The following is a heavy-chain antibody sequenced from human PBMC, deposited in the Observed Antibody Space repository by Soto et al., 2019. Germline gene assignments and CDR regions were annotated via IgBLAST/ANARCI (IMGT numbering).Heavy chain of an antibody. Sequence: LRLSCAASGFTFRDYYMSWIRQAPGKGLEWISYIHSSGSTIYYADSVKGRFTISRDNAKNSLYLQMNSLRAEDTAIYYCARAVNWNEFDPWGQGTLVTVSS. CDR1: GFTFRDYY. CDR3: ARAVNWNEFDP. J-gene: IGHJ5*01. D-gene: IGHD1-1*01. CDR2: IHSSGSTI. V-gene: IGHV3-11*01.